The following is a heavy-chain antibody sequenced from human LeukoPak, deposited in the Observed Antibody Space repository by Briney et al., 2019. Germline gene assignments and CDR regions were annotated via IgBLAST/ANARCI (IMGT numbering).Heavy chain of an antibody. D-gene: IGHD4-23*01. CDR1: GLTFDNAW. CDR3: TTGPGNSGY. J-gene: IGHJ4*02. V-gene: IGHV3-15*01. Sequence: GGSLRLSCVVSGLTFDNAWMSWVRQAPGQGLEWVGRIKSKNVGETTEYAAPVQGRFTISRDDSKNTVYLQMSSLKTEDTAVYYCTTGPGNSGYWGQGTLVTVSS. CDR2: IKSKNVGETT.